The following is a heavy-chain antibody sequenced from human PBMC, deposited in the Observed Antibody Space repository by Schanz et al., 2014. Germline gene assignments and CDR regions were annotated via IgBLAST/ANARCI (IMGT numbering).Heavy chain of an antibody. CDR2: IFFRGST. CDR3: ATGFGDYCIS. J-gene: IGHJ5*02. D-gene: IGHD4-17*01. V-gene: IGHV4-30-4*07. Sequence: QVQLQESGPGLVKPSQTLSLTCAVSGGSISSGGYSWSWIRQPPGKGLEWIGYIFFRGSTYYNPSLKSRVTISIDTSKNQFSLRLTSVTAADTAVYYCATGFGDYCISWGQGTLVTVSS. CDR1: GGSISSGGYS.